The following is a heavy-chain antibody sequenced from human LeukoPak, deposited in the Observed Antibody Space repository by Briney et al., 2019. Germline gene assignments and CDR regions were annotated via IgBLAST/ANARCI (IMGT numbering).Heavy chain of an antibody. CDR3: ASELSSGYFEY. J-gene: IGHJ4*02. CDR2: FDPEDDEK. D-gene: IGHD3-22*01. Sequence: ASVKVSCKVSGYMFTELSMHWVRQAPGKGLEGMGGFDPEDDEKMYAQKFQGRVTMTEDTSTDTAYMELSSLRSEDTAVYYCASELSSGYFEYWGQGNLVTVSS. V-gene: IGHV1-24*01. CDR1: GYMFTELS.